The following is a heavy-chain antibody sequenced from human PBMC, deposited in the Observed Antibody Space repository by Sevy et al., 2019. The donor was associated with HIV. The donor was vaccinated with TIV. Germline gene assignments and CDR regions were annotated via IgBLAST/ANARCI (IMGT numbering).Heavy chain of an antibody. V-gene: IGHV1-18*01. Sequence: ASVKASCKASGYNFMSDGISWVRQAPGQGLEWVGWIGLYNGNAHSAQTLKDRVTMTADTSTSTAYMELRSLRSDDTAVYYCARVPTYYYGSGTYFDYWGQGTLVTVSS. D-gene: IGHD3-10*01. CDR1: GYNFMSDG. J-gene: IGHJ4*02. CDR2: IGLYNGNA. CDR3: ARVPTYYYGSGTYFDY.